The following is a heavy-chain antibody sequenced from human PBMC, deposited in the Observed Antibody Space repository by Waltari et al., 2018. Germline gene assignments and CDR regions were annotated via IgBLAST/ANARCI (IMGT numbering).Heavy chain of an antibody. D-gene: IGHD2-15*01. CDR2: INHSGST. CDR3: ARDGRGEYCSGGSCRPFDY. CDR1: GGSFSGYY. V-gene: IGHV4-34*01. J-gene: IGHJ4*02. Sequence: QVQLQQWGAGLLKPSETLSLTCAVYGGSFSGYYWSWIRQPPGKGLEWIGEINHSGSTNYNPSLKSRVTISVDTSKNQFSLKLSSVTAADTAVYYCARDGRGEYCSGGSCRPFDYWGQGTLVTVSS.